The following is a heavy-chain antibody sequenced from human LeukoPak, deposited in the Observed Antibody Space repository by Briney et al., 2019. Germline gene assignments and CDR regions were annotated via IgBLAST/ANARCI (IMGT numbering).Heavy chain of an antibody. Sequence: ASVKVSCKASGYTFTSYGISWVRQAPGQGLEWMGLINPNSGGTNYAQKFQGWVTMTRDTSISTAYMELSRLRSDDTAVYYCARGDATGYSSSWYQFDYWGQGTLVTVSS. J-gene: IGHJ4*02. D-gene: IGHD6-13*01. CDR2: INPNSGGT. CDR3: ARGDATGYSSSWYQFDY. CDR1: GYTFTSYG. V-gene: IGHV1-2*04.